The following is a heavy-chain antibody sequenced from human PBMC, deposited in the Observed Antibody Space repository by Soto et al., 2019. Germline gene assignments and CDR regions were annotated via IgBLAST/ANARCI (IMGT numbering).Heavy chain of an antibody. V-gene: IGHV4-34*01. CDR1: GGSFSTDY. J-gene: IGHJ4*02. CDR3: ARVLAARASRDFDY. CDR2: INPSGGT. D-gene: IGHD6-6*01. Sequence: SETLSLTCAVYGGSFSTDYWSWIRQPPGKGLGWIGEINPSGGTNYNPSLKSRVTISVATSKNQFSLRLSSVTAADTAVYYCARVLAARASRDFDYWGQGTMGTVS.